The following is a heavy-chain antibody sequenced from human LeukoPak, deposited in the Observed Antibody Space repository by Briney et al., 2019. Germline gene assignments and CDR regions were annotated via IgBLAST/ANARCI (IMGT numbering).Heavy chain of an antibody. CDR2: IYSGGST. D-gene: IGHD1-1*01. J-gene: IGHJ4*02. V-gene: IGHV3-53*01. CDR1: GFTVSSNY. CDR3: ARDSWNGGFDY. Sequence: GGSLRLSCAASGFTVSSNYMSWVRQAPGKGLEGVSVIYSGGSTYYADSVKGRFTISRDNSKNTLYLQMNSLRAEDTAVYYCARDSWNGGFDYWGQGTLVTVSS.